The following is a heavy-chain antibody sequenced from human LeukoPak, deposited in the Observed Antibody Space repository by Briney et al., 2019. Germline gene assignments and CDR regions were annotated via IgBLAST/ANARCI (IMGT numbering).Heavy chain of an antibody. J-gene: IGHJ4*02. CDR3: ARACRDGYNCPGRYYFDY. V-gene: IGHV1-69*05. CDR2: IIPIFGTA. CDR1: GGTFSSYA. D-gene: IGHD5-24*01. Sequence: SVKVSCKXSGGTFSSYAISWVRQAPGQGLERMGGIIPIFGTANYAQKFQGRVTITTDESTSTAYMELSSLRSEDTAVYYCARACRDGYNCPGRYYFDYWGQGTLVTVSS.